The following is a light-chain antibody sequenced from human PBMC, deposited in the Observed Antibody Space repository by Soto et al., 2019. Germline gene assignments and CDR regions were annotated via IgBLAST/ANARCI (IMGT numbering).Light chain of an antibody. CDR2: EVS. V-gene: IGLV2-18*02. CDR1: SSDVGSNNR. Sequence: QSVLTQPPSVSGPPGQSVTISCTGTSSDVGSNNRVSWYQQPPGTVPKVMIYEVSNRPSGVPDRFSGSKSGNTASLTISGLQAEDEADYYCCSFTSANTYVFGTGTKVTVL. J-gene: IGLJ1*01. CDR3: CSFTSANTYV.